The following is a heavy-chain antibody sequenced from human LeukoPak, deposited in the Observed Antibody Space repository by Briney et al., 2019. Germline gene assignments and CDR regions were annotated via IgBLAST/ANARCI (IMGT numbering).Heavy chain of an antibody. J-gene: IGHJ4*02. CDR2: IYWNEDK. V-gene: IGHV2-5*01. D-gene: IGHD4-17*01. CDR3: ARRPTARQYGDYFDY. CDR1: GFSLSTTGVG. Sequence: SGPTLVNPTQTLTLTCTFSGFSLSTTGVGVGWIRQPPGKAPEGLALIYWNEDKRYSPSLKSRLTISKDTSKNQVVLTMTNMDPVDTATYYCARRPTARQYGDYFDYWGQGTLVTVSS.